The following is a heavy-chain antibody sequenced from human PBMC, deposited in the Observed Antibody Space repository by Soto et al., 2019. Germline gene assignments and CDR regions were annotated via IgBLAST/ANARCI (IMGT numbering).Heavy chain of an antibody. J-gene: IGHJ4*02. CDR2: IYYSGGT. CDR3: ARPPNDFWSGYPYYFDY. CDR1: GGSISSSSYY. Sequence: SETLSLTCTVSGGSISSSSYYWGWIRQPPGKGLEWIGSIYYSGGTYYNPSLKSRVTISVDTSKNQFSLKLSSVTAADTAVYYCARPPNDFWSGYPYYFDYWGQGTLVTVSS. V-gene: IGHV4-39*01. D-gene: IGHD3-3*01.